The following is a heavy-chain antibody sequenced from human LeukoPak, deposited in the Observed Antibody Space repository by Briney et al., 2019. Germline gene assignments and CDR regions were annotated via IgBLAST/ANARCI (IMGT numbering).Heavy chain of an antibody. CDR3: ARVYSSTHNWFDT. Sequence: SEALSLTCTVSGDSISTTSYFWAWIRQPPGEGLEWIGSIYYSGTTYFNSSLKSRVTISVERSKNHFSLKLSSLTVADTARYYCARVYSSTHNWFDTWGQGIQVTVSS. D-gene: IGHD6-19*01. CDR2: IYYSGTT. J-gene: IGHJ5*02. V-gene: IGHV4-39*07. CDR1: GDSISTTSYF.